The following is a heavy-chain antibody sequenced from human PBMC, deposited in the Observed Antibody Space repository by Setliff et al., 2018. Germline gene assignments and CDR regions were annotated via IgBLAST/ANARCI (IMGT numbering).Heavy chain of an antibody. CDR1: GGTFSSYA. J-gene: IGHJ4*02. D-gene: IGHD6-13*01. V-gene: IGHV1-18*01. CDR3: ARDQISSSWYWGKY. Sequence: ASVKVSCKASGGTFSSYAISWVRQAPGQGLEWMGWISAYNGNTNYAQKLQGRVTMTTDTSTSTAYMELRSLRSDDTAVYYCARDQISSSWYWGKYWGQGTLVTVSS. CDR2: ISAYNGNT.